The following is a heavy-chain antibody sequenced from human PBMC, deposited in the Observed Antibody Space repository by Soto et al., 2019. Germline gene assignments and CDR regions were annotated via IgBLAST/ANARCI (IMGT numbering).Heavy chain of an antibody. J-gene: IGHJ5*02. D-gene: IGHD3-22*01. CDR2: INHSGST. CDR3: ARGLGVVTTLGWFDP. CDR1: GGSFSGYY. Sequence: QVQLQQWGAGLLKPSETLSLTCAVYGGSFSGYYWSWIRQPPGKGLEWIGEINHSGSTNYNPSLKSRVTRAVDTSKNQFSLKLSSVTAADTAVYYCARGLGVVTTLGWFDPWGQGTLVTVSS. V-gene: IGHV4-34*01.